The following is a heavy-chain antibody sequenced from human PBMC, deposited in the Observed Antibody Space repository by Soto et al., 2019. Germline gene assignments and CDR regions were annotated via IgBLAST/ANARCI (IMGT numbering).Heavy chain of an antibody. D-gene: IGHD3-9*01. CDR1: GYTFTSSY. CDR3: AREDDILTGYYLFDP. CDR2: IIPIFGTA. Sequence: ASVKVSCKASGYTFTSSYMHWVRQAPGQGLEWVGIIIPIFGTANYAQKFQGRVTITADESTSTAYMELSSLRSEDTAVYYCAREDDILTGYYLFDPWGQGTLVTVSS. J-gene: IGHJ5*02. V-gene: IGHV1-69*13.